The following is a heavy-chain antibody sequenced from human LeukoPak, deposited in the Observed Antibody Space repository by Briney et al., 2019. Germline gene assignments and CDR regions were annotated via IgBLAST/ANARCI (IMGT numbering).Heavy chain of an antibody. J-gene: IGHJ4*02. D-gene: IGHD3-10*01. CDR1: GFTFSTHW. CDR3: ARVSSLWSFDY. Sequence: GGSLRLSCAASGFTFSTHWMHWVRQTPGKGPVWVSRISPDGSRTAYADSVKGRFTISRDNARDTLYLQLNSLGAEDTAVYYCARVSSLWSFDYWGQGTLVTVSS. CDR2: ISPDGSRT. V-gene: IGHV3-74*01.